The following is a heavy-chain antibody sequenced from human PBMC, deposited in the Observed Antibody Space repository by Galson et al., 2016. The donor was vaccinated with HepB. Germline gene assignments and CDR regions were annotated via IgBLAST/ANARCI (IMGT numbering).Heavy chain of an antibody. CDR1: GFTFSRYG. Sequence: SLRLSCAASGFTFSRYGMHWVRQAPGKGLEWLAGIWNDGSNKYYVDSVTARFTISRDNSKNTLFLQMNSLRPEDTAVYYCTKCRGYSSPGGVPGEPFDYWGQGALITVSS. CDR3: TKCRGYSSPGGVPGEPFDY. D-gene: IGHD6-13*01. J-gene: IGHJ4*02. CDR2: IWNDGSNK. V-gene: IGHV3-33*06.